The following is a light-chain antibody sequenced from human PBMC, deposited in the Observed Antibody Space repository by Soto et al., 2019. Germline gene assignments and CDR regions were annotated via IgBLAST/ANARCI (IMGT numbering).Light chain of an antibody. J-gene: IGKJ1*01. CDR3: QQRSNWPPWT. CDR1: QGISSY. Sequence: VMTQSPATLSVSPGERATLSCRASQGISSYLAWYQQKPGQAPRLLIYDASNRATGIPARFSGSGSGTDFTLTISSLEPEDFAVYYCQQRSNWPPWTFGQGTKVDIK. CDR2: DAS. V-gene: IGKV3-11*01.